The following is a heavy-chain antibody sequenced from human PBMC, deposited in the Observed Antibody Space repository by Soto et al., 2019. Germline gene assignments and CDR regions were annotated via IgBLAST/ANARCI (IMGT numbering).Heavy chain of an antibody. J-gene: IGHJ4*02. D-gene: IGHD6-19*01. CDR1: GGTFSSYA. CDR3: ARGGSSGWSDY. V-gene: IGHV1-69*13. Sequence: SVKVSCKASGGTFSSYAISWVRQAPGQGREWMGGIIPIFGTANYAQKFQGRVTITADESTSTAYMELSSLRSEDTAVYYCARGGSSGWSDYWGQGTLVTVSS. CDR2: IIPIFGTA.